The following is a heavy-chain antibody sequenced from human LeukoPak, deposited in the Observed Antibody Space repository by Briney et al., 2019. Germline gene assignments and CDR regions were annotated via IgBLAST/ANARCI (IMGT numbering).Heavy chain of an antibody. V-gene: IGHV1-24*01. CDR2: FDPEDGET. Sequence: ASVKVSCKVSGYTLTELSMHWVGQAPGKGLEWMGGFDPEDGETIYAQKFQGRVTMTEDTSTDTAYMELSSLRSEDTAVYYCATSIAAAGGHDYWGQGTLVTVSS. CDR3: ATSIAAAGGHDY. CDR1: GYTLTELS. D-gene: IGHD6-13*01. J-gene: IGHJ4*02.